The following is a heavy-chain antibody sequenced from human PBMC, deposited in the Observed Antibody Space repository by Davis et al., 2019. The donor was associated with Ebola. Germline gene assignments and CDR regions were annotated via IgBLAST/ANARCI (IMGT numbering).Heavy chain of an antibody. CDR1: GYSISSGYY. CDR2: IYYSGST. CDR3: ASGDDFWSGYSDY. D-gene: IGHD3-3*01. Sequence: MPSETLSLTCTVSGYSISSGYYWGWIRQPPGKGLEWIGYIYYSGSTNYNPSLKSRVTISVDTSKNQFSLKLSSVTAADTAVYYCASGDDFWSGYSDYWGQGTLVTVSS. J-gene: IGHJ4*02. V-gene: IGHV4-38-2*02.